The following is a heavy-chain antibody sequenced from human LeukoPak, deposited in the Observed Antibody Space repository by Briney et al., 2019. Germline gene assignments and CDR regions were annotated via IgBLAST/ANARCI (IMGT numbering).Heavy chain of an antibody. Sequence: GGSLRLSCVVSGLTVSGDYMSWVRQAPGKGLEWVSVIYSGGSTYYADSVKGRFTISRDNSKNTWYLQMNSLRAEDTAVYYCARGRLIAVAGTSAFDIWGQGTMVTVSS. J-gene: IGHJ3*02. CDR3: ARGRLIAVAGTSAFDI. V-gene: IGHV3-66*01. CDR1: GLTVSGDY. CDR2: IYSGGST. D-gene: IGHD6-19*01.